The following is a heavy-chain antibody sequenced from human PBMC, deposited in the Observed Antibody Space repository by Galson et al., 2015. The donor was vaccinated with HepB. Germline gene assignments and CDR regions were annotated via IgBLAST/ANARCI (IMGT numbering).Heavy chain of an antibody. CDR3: ARDKEGPDFLPQVWFDP. Sequence: SVKVSCKASGYTFTSYYMHWVRQAPGQGLEWMGIINPSGGSTSYAQKFQGRVTMTRDTSTSTVYMELSSLRSEDTAVYYCARDKEGPDFLPQVWFDPWGQGTLVTVSS. V-gene: IGHV1-46*03. CDR1: GYTFTSYY. D-gene: IGHD1-14*01. J-gene: IGHJ5*02. CDR2: INPSGGST.